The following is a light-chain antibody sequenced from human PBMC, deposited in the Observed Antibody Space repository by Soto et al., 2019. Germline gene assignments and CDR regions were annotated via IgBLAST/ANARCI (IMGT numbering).Light chain of an antibody. CDR1: QSISSY. Sequence: EIVLTQSPATLSLSPGERATLSCRASQSISSYLAWYQQKRGQAPRLLIYDASNRATGIPARFSGSGSGTDLTLTISSLEPEDFAVYYCQHSXNWPITFGQGTRLE. CDR3: QHSXNWPIT. V-gene: IGKV3-11*01. J-gene: IGKJ5*01. CDR2: DAS.